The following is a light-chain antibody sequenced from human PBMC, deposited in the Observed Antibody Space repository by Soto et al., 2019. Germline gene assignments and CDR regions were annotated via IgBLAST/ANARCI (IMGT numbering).Light chain of an antibody. V-gene: IGKV1-39*01. J-gene: IGKJ4*01. CDR2: AAS. CDR1: QRINSY. CDR3: QQSYSTLALT. Sequence: DIQMTQSPSSLSAYVGDRVTITCRASQRINSYLNWYQQKPGKAPKLLIYAASSLQSGVPSRFSGSGSGTDFTLTISSLPPEHFATYYCQQSYSTLALTFGGGTKVEIK.